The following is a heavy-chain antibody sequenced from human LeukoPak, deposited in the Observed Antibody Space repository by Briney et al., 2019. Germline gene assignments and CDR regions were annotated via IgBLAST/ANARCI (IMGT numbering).Heavy chain of an antibody. Sequence: PSETLSLTCNVSGGSISSYYWSWIRQPPGKGLEWIGYIYYSGSTNYNPSLKSRVTISVDTSKNQFSLKLSSVTAADTAVYYCAGGRKTGDRLFDYWGQGTLVTVSS. D-gene: IGHD7-27*01. J-gene: IGHJ4*02. V-gene: IGHV4-59*01. CDR1: GGSISSYY. CDR3: AGGRKTGDRLFDY. CDR2: IYYSGST.